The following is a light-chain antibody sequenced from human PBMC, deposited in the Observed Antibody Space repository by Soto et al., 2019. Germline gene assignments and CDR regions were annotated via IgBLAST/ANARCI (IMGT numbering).Light chain of an antibody. Sequence: DIQLTQSPSFLSASVGDRVTITCRASQGTSSYLAWYQQNPGKAPKLLIYAASTLQSGVASRFSGSGSGTEFTLTISSLQPEDFATYYCQQLYTYPLTFGGGTKVEVK. J-gene: IGKJ4*01. V-gene: IGKV1-9*01. CDR3: QQLYTYPLT. CDR1: QGTSSY. CDR2: AAS.